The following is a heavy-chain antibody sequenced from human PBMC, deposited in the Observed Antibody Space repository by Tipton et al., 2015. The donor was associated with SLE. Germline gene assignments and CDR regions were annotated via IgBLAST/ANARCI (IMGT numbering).Heavy chain of an antibody. CDR1: GGSMSYHY. CDR2: IYYTGNT. J-gene: IGHJ6*03. V-gene: IGHV4-59*11. Sequence: TLSLTCSVSGGSMSYHYWSWIRQPPGKGLEWIGYIYYTGNTNYNPSLNSRFTISLDTSKNQFSLRLTSVTAADTAIYYCARETEDTGCIHSIDYIYYYYYVDVWCQGTTVTVSS. D-gene: IGHD3-16*01. CDR3: ARETEDTGCIHSIDYIYYYYYVDV.